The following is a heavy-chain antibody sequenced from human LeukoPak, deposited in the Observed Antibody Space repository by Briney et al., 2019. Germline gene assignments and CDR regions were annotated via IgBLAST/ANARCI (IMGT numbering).Heavy chain of an antibody. J-gene: IGHJ5*02. D-gene: IGHD2-15*01. CDR1: GYTLTELS. Sequence: ASVKVSCKVSGYTLTELSMHWVRQAPGKGLEWMGGFDPEDGETIYAQKFQGRVTMTEDTSTDKAYMELSSLRSEDTAVYYCATDFPSRMVVAATQRGWFDPWGQGTLVTVCS. CDR2: FDPEDGET. CDR3: ATDFPSRMVVAATQRGWFDP. V-gene: IGHV1-24*01.